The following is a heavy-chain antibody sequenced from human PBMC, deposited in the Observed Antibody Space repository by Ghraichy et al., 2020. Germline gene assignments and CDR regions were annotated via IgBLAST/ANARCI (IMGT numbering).Heavy chain of an antibody. CDR3: NTVYYYGSGSYSGY. D-gene: IGHD3-10*01. V-gene: IGHV3-15*01. Sequence: LSLTCAASGFPFANAWMSWVRQAPGKGLEWVGRIKSNPDGGTADYAAPVKGRFTISRDDSKNTVYLQMNSLKTEDTAVYYCNTVYYYGSGSYSGYWGQGTLVTVSS. J-gene: IGHJ4*02. CDR1: GFPFANAW. CDR2: IKSNPDGGTA.